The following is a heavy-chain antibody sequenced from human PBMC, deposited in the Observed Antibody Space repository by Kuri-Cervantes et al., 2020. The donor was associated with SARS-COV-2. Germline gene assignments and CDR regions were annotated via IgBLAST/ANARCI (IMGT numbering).Heavy chain of an antibody. J-gene: IGHJ4*02. CDR1: GFTFSSYW. D-gene: IGHD3-3*01. CDR3: ARVRNFWSGFSDY. CDR2: INSDGSST. Sequence: GESLKISCAASGFTFSSYWMHWVRQAPGKGLVWVSRINSDGSSTSYADSVKGRFTISRDNAKNTLYLQMNSLRAEDTAVYYCARVRNFWSGFSDYWGQGTLVTVSS. V-gene: IGHV3-74*01.